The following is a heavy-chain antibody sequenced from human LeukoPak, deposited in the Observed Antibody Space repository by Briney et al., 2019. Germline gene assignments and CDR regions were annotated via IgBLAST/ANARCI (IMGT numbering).Heavy chain of an antibody. J-gene: IGHJ4*02. CDR2: IYSGGST. D-gene: IGHD3-10*01. CDR1: GFTFSSYE. Sequence: PGGSLRLSCAASGFTFSSYEMNWVRQAPGKGLEWVSVIYSGGSTYYADSVKGRFTISRDNSKNTLYLQMNSLRAEDTAVYYCARDRGDGYFDYWGQGTLVTVSS. CDR3: ARDRGDGYFDY. V-gene: IGHV3-53*01.